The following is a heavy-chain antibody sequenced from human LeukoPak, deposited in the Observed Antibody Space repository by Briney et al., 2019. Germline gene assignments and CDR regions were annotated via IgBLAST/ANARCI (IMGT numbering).Heavy chain of an antibody. CDR2: IGTDGDT. J-gene: IGHJ4*02. V-gene: IGHV3-13*04. CDR1: GFTFSSYD. D-gene: IGHD1-26*01. CDR3: ARQLGATTDY. Sequence: GGSLRLSCAASGFTFSSYDMYWVRQATGKGLEWVSAIGTDGDTNYPDSVKGRFTISRENAKNSLYLQMNSLRAGDTAVYYCARQLGATTDYWGRGTLVTVSS.